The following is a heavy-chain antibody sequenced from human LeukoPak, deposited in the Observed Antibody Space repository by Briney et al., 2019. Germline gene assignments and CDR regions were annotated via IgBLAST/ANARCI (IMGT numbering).Heavy chain of an antibody. Sequence: ASVKVSCKVAGYALTELSVHWVRQAPGKGLEWMGGFDPEDGETIYAQKFQGRVTMTEDTSTDTAYMELSSLRSEDTAVYYCRSYSGYAWGQGTLVTVSS. V-gene: IGHV1-24*01. CDR3: RSYSGYA. J-gene: IGHJ4*02. CDR2: FDPEDGET. CDR1: GYALTELS. D-gene: IGHD5-12*01.